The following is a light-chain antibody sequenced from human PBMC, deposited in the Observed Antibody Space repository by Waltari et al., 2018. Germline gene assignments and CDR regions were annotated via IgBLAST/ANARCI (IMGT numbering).Light chain of an antibody. Sequence: EIVLTQSPATLSLSPGERATLSCRASQSIDNYLAWYQQKPGQVPRRLIYDASNRATGIPARFSGSRSGADFTLIISSLEPGDFAVYYCHQRSNWPLTFGGGTKVEIK. CDR1: QSIDNY. V-gene: IGKV3-11*01. CDR2: DAS. J-gene: IGKJ4*01. CDR3: HQRSNWPLT.